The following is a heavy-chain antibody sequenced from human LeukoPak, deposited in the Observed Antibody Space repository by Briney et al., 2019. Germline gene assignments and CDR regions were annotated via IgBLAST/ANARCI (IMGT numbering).Heavy chain of an antibody. Sequence: ASVKVSCKASGGTFSSYAISWVRQAPGQGLEWMGRIIPILGIANYAQKFQGRVTITADKSTSTAYMELSSLRSEDTAVYYCARESGLLWFGELSPRYFDYWGQGTLVTVSS. CDR3: ARESGLLWFGELSPRYFDY. CDR1: GGTFSSYA. J-gene: IGHJ4*02. V-gene: IGHV1-69*04. CDR2: IIPILGIA. D-gene: IGHD3-10*01.